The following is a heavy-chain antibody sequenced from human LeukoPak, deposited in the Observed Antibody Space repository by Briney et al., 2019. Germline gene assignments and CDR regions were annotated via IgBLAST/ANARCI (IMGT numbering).Heavy chain of an antibody. J-gene: IGHJ5*02. V-gene: IGHV1-2*02. CDR1: GYTFTGYY. Sequence: ASVKVPCKASGYTFTGYYMHWVRQAPGQGLEWMGWINPNSGGTNYAQKFQGRVTMTRDTSISTAYVELSRLRSDDTAVYYCARQDSSSWYLAEYNWFDPWGQGTLVTVSS. D-gene: IGHD6-13*01. CDR2: INPNSGGT. CDR3: ARQDSSSWYLAEYNWFDP.